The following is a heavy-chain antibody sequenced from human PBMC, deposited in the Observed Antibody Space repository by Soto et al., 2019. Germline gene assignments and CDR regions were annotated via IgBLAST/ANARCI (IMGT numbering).Heavy chain of an antibody. V-gene: IGHV4-59*01. CDR2: IYYSGST. CDR1: GGSISSYY. J-gene: IGHJ4*02. CDR3: ARDEGGYNRYFDY. Sequence: SETLSLTCTVSGGSISSYYWSWIRQPPGKGLEWIGYIYYSGSTNYNPSLKSRVTISVDTSKNQFSLKLSSVTAADTAVYYCARDEGGYNRYFDYWGQGSLVTVSS. D-gene: IGHD5-12*01.